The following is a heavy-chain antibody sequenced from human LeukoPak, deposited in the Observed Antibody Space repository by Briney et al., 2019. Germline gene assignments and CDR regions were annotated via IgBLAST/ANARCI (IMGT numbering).Heavy chain of an antibody. CDR2: IYYSGNT. CDR1: SGSITNYY. Sequence: SETLSLTCTVSSGSITNYYWSWIRQPPGKGLEWIGFIYYSGNTNYNPSLKSRVTISVDTSKSQFSLKLSSETAADTAVYYCARDQYYYDSSGYYRIDYWGQGTLVTVSS. CDR3: ARDQYYYDSSGYYRIDY. D-gene: IGHD3-22*01. V-gene: IGHV4-59*12. J-gene: IGHJ4*02.